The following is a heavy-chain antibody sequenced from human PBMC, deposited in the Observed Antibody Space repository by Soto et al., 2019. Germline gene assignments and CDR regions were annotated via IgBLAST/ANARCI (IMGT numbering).Heavy chain of an antibody. CDR1: GFTLGDYA. J-gene: IGHJ6*02. V-gene: IGHV3-49*03. CDR2: IRSETFSGTT. CDR3: TREAVVGAPYHYFAMDV. D-gene: IGHD1-26*01. Sequence: GGSLRLSCTASGFTLGDYAMSWFRQPPGKGLEWVALIRSETFSGTTEYAASVKGRFIISRDDSKTIAYLQMNSLQTDDTAVYYCTREAVVGAPYHYFAMDVWGQGTTVTVSS.